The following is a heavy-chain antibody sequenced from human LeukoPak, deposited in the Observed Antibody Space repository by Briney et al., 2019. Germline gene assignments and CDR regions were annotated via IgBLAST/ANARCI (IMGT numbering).Heavy chain of an antibody. CDR1: GFAFNDYA. CDR2: INRDSTTI. D-gene: IGHD3-10*01. V-gene: IGHV3-48*01. CDR3: ARYGSGSYYKDPFDY. J-gene: IGHJ4*02. Sequence: GGSLRLSCVASGFAFNDYAMNWVRQAPGKGLEWVSHINRDSTTIYYAESVKGRLTISRDNAKNSLYLQVSSLRAEDTAVYYCARYGSGSYYKDPFDYWGQGTLVTVSS.